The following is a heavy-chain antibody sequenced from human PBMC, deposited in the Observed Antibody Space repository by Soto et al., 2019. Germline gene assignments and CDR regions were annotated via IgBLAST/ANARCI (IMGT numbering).Heavy chain of an antibody. Sequence: QVQLVESGGGFVKPGGSLRLSCAVSGLIFTDFYMSWIRQAPGKGLEWVAYISPDGNAKFYGDSVKGRFIISRDNAKNSLFLQMDSLRAEDTAEYYCARGHHGLEVWGQGTTVTVSS. V-gene: IGHV3-11*01. J-gene: IGHJ6*02. CDR2: ISPDGNAK. CDR3: ARGHHGLEV. CDR1: GLIFTDFY.